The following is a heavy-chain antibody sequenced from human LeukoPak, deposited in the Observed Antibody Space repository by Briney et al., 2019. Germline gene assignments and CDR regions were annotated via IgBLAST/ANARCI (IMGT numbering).Heavy chain of an antibody. CDR2: INPNSGGT. CDR3: ARAWMTTSFDY. Sequence: ASAKVFCKASGYTFTGYYMHWVRQAPGQGLEWMGWINPNSGGTNYAQKFQGRVTMTRDTSISTAYMELSRLRSDDTAVYYCARAWMTTSFDYWGQGTLVTVSS. J-gene: IGHJ4*02. CDR1: GYTFTGYY. D-gene: IGHD4-11*01. V-gene: IGHV1-2*02.